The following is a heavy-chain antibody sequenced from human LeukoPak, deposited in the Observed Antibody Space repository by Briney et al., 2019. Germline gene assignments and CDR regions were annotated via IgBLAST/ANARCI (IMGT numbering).Heavy chain of an antibody. Sequence: GGSLRVSCAASRFTFSFYSMNWVRQAPGKGLEWLSSISGTTTYIYYADSVKGQFTLSRDNAKNSLFLEMSSLRAEDTAVYYCARDGGSVGTTAVSFDYWGQGTLVTVSS. V-gene: IGHV3-21*01. D-gene: IGHD1-26*01. CDR3: ARDGGSVGTTAVSFDY. CDR2: ISGTTTYI. J-gene: IGHJ4*02. CDR1: RFTFSFYS.